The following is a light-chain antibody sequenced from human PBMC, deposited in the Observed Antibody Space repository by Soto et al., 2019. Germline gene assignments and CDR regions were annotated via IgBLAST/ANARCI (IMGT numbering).Light chain of an antibody. Sequence: QSVLTQPPSVSGAPGQRVTISCTGSSSNIGAGYDVHWYQQLPGTAPKLLISGNSNRPSGVPDRFYGTKSGTSASLAITGLQAEDEADYYCQSYDSSLSGWVFGGGTTLTVL. J-gene: IGLJ3*02. V-gene: IGLV1-40*01. CDR2: GNS. CDR1: SSNIGAGYD. CDR3: QSYDSSLSGWV.